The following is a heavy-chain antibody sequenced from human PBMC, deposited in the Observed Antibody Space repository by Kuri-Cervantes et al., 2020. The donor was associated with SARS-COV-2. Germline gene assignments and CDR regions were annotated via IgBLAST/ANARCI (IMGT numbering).Heavy chain of an antibody. V-gene: IGHV3-23*01. CDR2: ISYSGENT. CDR1: AFTFNNYG. Sequence: RASYAFTFNNYGMSWVRQAPGKGLEWVAIISYSGENTYYADSVKSRFTISRDNSKNTVYLQMNSLRAEDTAIYHCAKGSRRSVAGLIFDYWGQRPLVTVSS. D-gene: IGHD6-19*01. J-gene: IGHJ4*02. CDR3: AKGSRRSVAGLIFDY.